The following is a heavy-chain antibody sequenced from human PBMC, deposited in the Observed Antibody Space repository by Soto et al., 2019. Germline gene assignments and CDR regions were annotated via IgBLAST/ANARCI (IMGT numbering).Heavy chain of an antibody. CDR1: GFTFSTAW. J-gene: IGHJ4*02. D-gene: IGHD2-15*01. V-gene: IGHV3-15*01. CDR2: VISKTDGGAT. Sequence: EVQMVQSGGGLVKPGGSLRLSCAASGFTFSTAWMNWVRQAPGKGLEWVGRVISKTDGGATDYAAPVKGRFTISRDDSKNTRFLQMNSLQTEDTAVYYCASGTGRSDFDYWGQGTLVTVSS. CDR3: ASGTGRSDFDY.